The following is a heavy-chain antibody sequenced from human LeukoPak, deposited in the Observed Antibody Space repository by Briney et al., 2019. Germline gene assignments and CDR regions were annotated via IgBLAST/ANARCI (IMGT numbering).Heavy chain of an antibody. V-gene: IGHV3-7*01. CDR2: IKQDGSEK. D-gene: IGHD3-3*01. CDR1: GFTFSSYW. CDR3: ARDVITIFGVVIDGADRLDY. J-gene: IGHJ4*02. Sequence: SGGSLRLSCAASGFTFSSYWMSWVRQAPGKGLEWVANIKQDGSEKYYVDSVKGRFTISRDNAKNSLYLQMNSLRAEDTAVYYCARDVITIFGVVIDGADRLDYWGQGTLVTVSS.